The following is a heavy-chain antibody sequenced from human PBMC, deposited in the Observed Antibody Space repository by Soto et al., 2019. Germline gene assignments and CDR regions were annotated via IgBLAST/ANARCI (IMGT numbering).Heavy chain of an antibody. D-gene: IGHD2-2*02. Sequence: GGSLRLSCAASGFTFSSYDMNWVRQAPGKGLEWVSAIGTGGETSYPGSVKGRFTISRENAKNSLYLQMNSRGAGDTAVYYCAREVYPDAFDIWGQGTMVTVSS. V-gene: IGHV3-13*01. J-gene: IGHJ3*02. CDR2: IGTGGET. CDR1: GFTFSSYD. CDR3: AREVYPDAFDI.